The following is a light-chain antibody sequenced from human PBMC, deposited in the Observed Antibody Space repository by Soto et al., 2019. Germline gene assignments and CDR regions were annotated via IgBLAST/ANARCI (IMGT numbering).Light chain of an antibody. CDR1: QSVSSN. Sequence: EIVMTQSPATLSVSPGERATLSCRASQSVSSNLAWYQQKPGQAPRLLIYGASTRATGIPARFSGSGSGTEFTLTISRLQSEDFAVYYCQQYNNWGTFGQGTKLEIK. J-gene: IGKJ2*02. V-gene: IGKV3-15*01. CDR3: QQYNNWGT. CDR2: GAS.